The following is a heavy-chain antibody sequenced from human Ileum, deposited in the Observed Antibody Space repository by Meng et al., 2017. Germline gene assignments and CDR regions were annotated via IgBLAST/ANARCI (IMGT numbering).Heavy chain of an antibody. V-gene: IGHV3-21*04. CDR1: RSIFESYD. CDR3: ASDPNWSTT. J-gene: IGHJ5*02. Sequence: VHLVEAGVGLVKPGGSLTLSCVGSRSIFESYDMTWIRQAPGKGPEWVASMGLGHSHGSYADSVIGRFTVSRDNAKTSFFLQMNSLRAEDTAIYYCASDPNWSTTWGQGTLVTVSS. CDR2: MGLGHSHG.